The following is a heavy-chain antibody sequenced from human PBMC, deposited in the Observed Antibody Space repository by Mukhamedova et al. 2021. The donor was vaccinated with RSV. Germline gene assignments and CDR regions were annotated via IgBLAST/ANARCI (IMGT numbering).Heavy chain of an antibody. D-gene: IGHD2-2*02. CDR3: ARVVCSSSSCYRRGVFDP. J-gene: IGHJ5*02. Sequence: IYYSGSTNYNPSLKSRVTISVDTSKNQFSLKLISVTAADTAVYYCARVVCSSSSCYRRGVFDPWGQGTLVTVSS. V-gene: IGHV4-59*01. CDR2: IYYSGST.